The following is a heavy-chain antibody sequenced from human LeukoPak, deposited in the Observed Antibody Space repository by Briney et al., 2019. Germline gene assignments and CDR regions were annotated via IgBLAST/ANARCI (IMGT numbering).Heavy chain of an antibody. CDR1: GFTLSSYW. D-gene: IGHD3-3*01. J-gene: IGHJ3*02. V-gene: IGHV3-7*01. CDR3: ARVRDDFWSGHSAFDI. Sequence: GGSLRLSCAASGFTLSSYWMSWVRQAPGKGLEWVANIKQDGSEKYYVDSVKGRFTISRDNAKNSLYLQMNSLRAEDTAVYYCARVRDDFWSGHSAFDIWGQGTMVTVSS. CDR2: IKQDGSEK.